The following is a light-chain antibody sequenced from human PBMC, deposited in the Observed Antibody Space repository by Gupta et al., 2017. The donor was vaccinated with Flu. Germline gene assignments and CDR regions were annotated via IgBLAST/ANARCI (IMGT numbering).Light chain of an antibody. Sequence: QSVVAQPPSASGTPGQRVTISCSGSSSNIGSKTLNWFQQFPGAAPKLLIHSNYQRPSGVPDRFSGSKSGTSASLAISGLQSEDEADYYCAVWDDTLGAWMFGGGTRLTV. J-gene: IGLJ3*02. CDR2: SNY. CDR1: SSNIGSKT. V-gene: IGLV1-44*01. CDR3: AVWDDTLGAWM.